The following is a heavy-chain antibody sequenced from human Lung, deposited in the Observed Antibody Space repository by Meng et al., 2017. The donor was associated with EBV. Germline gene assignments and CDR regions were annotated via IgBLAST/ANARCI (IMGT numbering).Heavy chain of an antibody. V-gene: IGHV3-23*01. J-gene: IGHJ4*02. Sequence: VHRLGSGGGLVQPGGSLTLSCAASGFTFGSYAMSWVRQAPGKGLGWVSAISGSGGSTYYADSVKGRFTISRDNSKNTLYLQMNSLRAEDTAVYYCAKDRAVDYWGQGTLVTVSS. CDR2: ISGSGGST. CDR1: GFTFGSYA. CDR3: AKDRAVDY.